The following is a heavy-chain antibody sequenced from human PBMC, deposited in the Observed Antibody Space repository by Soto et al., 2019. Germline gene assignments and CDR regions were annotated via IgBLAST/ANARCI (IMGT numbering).Heavy chain of an antibody. CDR3: TTGIYYDVLAGYHNVAY. D-gene: IGHD3-9*01. Sequence: AESLSLTCVASGFTFSRHCMTWVRQAAGKGLEWVGRINSRTDGGTADYAAPVKGRATITRDDSKNTVYLQMNSLNTEDTAVYYCTTGIYYDVLAGYHNVAYWGQGALVTVSS. J-gene: IGHJ4*02. CDR1: GFTFSRHC. V-gene: IGHV3-15*01. CDR2: INSRTDGGTA.